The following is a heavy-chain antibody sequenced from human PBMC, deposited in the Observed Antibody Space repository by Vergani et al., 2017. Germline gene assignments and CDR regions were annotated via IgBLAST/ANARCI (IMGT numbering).Heavy chain of an antibody. J-gene: IGHJ3*02. CDR2: ISYDGSNK. CDR1: GFTFSSYG. Sequence: QVQLVESGGGVVQPGRSLRLSCAASGFTFSSYGMHWVRQAPGKGLEWVAVISYDGSNKYYADSVKGRFTISRDNSKNTLYLQMNSLRAEDTAVYYCAKGGQQLVPHDAFDIWGQGTMVTVSS. CDR3: AKGGQQLVPHDAFDI. D-gene: IGHD6-13*01. V-gene: IGHV3-30*18.